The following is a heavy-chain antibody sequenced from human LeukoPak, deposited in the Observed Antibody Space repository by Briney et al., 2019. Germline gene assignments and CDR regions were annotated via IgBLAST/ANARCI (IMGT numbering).Heavy chain of an antibody. CDR2: ISGSGDST. J-gene: IGHJ4*02. D-gene: IGHD1-20*01. CDR3: ARETHTWNQLPLDY. Sequence: GGSLRLSCAASGFTFSNYAMRWVRQAPGKGLEWVSGISGSGDSTYYADSVKGRFTISRDNAKNSLYLQMNNLRVEDTAVYYCARETHTWNQLPLDYWGQGTLVTVSS. CDR1: GFTFSNYA. V-gene: IGHV3-23*01.